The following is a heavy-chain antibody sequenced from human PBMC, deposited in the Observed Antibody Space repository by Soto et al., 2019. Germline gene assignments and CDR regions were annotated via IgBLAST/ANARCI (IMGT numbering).Heavy chain of an antibody. CDR2: IYPGDSDT. Sequence: GESLKISCKGSGYSFTNYWMGWVRQMPGKGLEWMGIIYPGDSDTRYSPSLQGQVTISADKSISTAYVQWSSLKASDTAMYYCARLSASTNNAFDIWGQGTTVTVSS. D-gene: IGHD2-2*01. CDR3: ARLSASTNNAFDI. J-gene: IGHJ3*02. CDR1: GYSFTNYW. V-gene: IGHV5-51*01.